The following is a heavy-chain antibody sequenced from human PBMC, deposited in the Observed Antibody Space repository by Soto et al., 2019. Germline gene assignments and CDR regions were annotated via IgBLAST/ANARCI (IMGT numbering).Heavy chain of an antibody. CDR1: GFTFSSCS. CDR3: ARNEVVPGAFDT. CDR2: ISSGSDYI. D-gene: IGHD2-15*01. J-gene: IGHJ3*02. V-gene: IGHV3-21*01. Sequence: EVQLVESGGGLVKPGGSLRLSCAASGFTFSSCSMNWVRQAPGKGLEWVSSISSGSDYIFYAESVKGRLTIPRDNAKNSLYLQMDSLRAEDTAVYFCARNEVVPGAFDTWGQGTMVTVSS.